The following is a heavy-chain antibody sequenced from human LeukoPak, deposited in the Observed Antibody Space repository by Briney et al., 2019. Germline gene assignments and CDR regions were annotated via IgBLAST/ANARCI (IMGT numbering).Heavy chain of an antibody. CDR1: GDSISRSDW. J-gene: IGHJ4*02. V-gene: IGHV4-4*02. Sequence: SETLSLTCAVSGDSISRSDWWTWVRQPPGKGLEWIGEIYHSGTTNYNPSLKSRVTISVDKSKNQFSLKLSSVTAADTAVYYCARVYDFWSGYSPWGQGTLVTVSS. D-gene: IGHD3-3*01. CDR2: IYHSGTT. CDR3: ARVYDFWSGYSP.